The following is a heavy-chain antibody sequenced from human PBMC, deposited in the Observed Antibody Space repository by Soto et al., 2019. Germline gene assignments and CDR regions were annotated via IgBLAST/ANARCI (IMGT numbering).Heavy chain of an antibody. Sequence: GGSLRLSCAASGFTFSSYSMNWVRQAPGKGLEWVSYISSSSTIYYADSVKGRFTISRDNAKNSLYLQMNSLRAEDTAVYYCARGLLWFGELFPNDAFDIWGQGTMVTVSS. V-gene: IGHV3-48*01. D-gene: IGHD3-10*01. CDR1: GFTFSSYS. CDR3: ARGLLWFGELFPNDAFDI. CDR2: ISSSSTI. J-gene: IGHJ3*02.